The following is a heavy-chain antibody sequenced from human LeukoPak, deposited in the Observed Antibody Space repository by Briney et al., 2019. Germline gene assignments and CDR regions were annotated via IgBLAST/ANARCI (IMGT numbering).Heavy chain of an antibody. Sequence: PSETLSLTCTVSGGSISSYYWSWIRQPPGRGLEWMGYIYYSGSTNYNPSLESRVTISVDTSKNQFSLKLSSVTAADTAVYYCARGSVRYDFWSGYSPDAFDIWGQGTMVTVSS. V-gene: IGHV4-59*01. CDR2: IYYSGST. CDR3: ARGSVRYDFWSGYSPDAFDI. D-gene: IGHD3-3*01. J-gene: IGHJ3*02. CDR1: GGSISSYY.